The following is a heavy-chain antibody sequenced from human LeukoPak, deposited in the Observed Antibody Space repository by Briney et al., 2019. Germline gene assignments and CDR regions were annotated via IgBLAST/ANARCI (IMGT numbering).Heavy chain of an antibody. J-gene: IGHJ5*02. CDR3: ARKHDTGVFRFDP. Sequence: SETLSLTCAVSGGSITTAGYSWSWVRQPPGKGLEWIGYIYYTGNTYYNPSLKSRVTMSVDTSKNQFSLTLSSLTATDTAVYYCARKHDTGVFRFDPWGQGSLVTVSS. CDR2: IYYTGNT. V-gene: IGHV4-30-4*07. CDR1: GGSITTAGYS. D-gene: IGHD1-14*01.